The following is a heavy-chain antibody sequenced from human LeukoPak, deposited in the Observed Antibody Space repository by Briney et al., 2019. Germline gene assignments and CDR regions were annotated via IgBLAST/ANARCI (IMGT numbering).Heavy chain of an antibody. Sequence: ASVTVSFKASGYTFTSYGISWVRQAPGQGGEGMGWISAYNGNTNYAQKLQGRVTMTTDTSTSTAYMELRSLRSDDTAVYYCARDKPYGSGSYYKTEKYYYYYYGMDVWGQGTTVTVSS. V-gene: IGHV1-18*01. D-gene: IGHD3-10*01. CDR1: GYTFTSYG. CDR3: ARDKPYGSGSYYKTEKYYYYYYGMDV. J-gene: IGHJ6*02. CDR2: ISAYNGNT.